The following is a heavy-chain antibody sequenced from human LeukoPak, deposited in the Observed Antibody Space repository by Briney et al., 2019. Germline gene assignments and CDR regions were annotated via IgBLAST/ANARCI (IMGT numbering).Heavy chain of an antibody. J-gene: IGHJ4*02. D-gene: IGHD5-18*01. CDR3: ARGGYSYGYFFVDY. Sequence: SETLSLTCTVSGGSISSYYWSWIRQPPGKGLEWSGYIYYSESTNYNPSLKSRVTISVDTSKNQFSLKLSSVTAADTAVYYCARGGYSYGYFFVDYWGQGTLVTVSS. CDR1: GGSISSYY. CDR2: IYYSEST. V-gene: IGHV4-59*01.